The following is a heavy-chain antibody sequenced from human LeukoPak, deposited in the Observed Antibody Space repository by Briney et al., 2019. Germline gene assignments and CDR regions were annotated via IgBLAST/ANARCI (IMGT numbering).Heavy chain of an antibody. CDR2: IKQDGSEK. D-gene: IGHD3-3*01. V-gene: IGHV3-7*01. CDR3: AGGLRFLEYV. Sequence: GGSLRLSCAVSGFTFSNYWMSWVRQAPGKGLEWVAYIKQDGSEKYYVDSVKGRFTISRGNAKNSLYLQMNSLRAEDTAVYYCAGGLRFLEYVWGQGTTVTVSS. CDR1: GFTFSNYW. J-gene: IGHJ6*02.